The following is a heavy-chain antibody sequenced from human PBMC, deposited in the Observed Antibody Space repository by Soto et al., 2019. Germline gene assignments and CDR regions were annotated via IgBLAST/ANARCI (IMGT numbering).Heavy chain of an antibody. V-gene: IGHV1-18*01. CDR3: ARDLRQLLRSSSAGYYYGMDV. D-gene: IGHD2-15*01. J-gene: IGHJ6*02. CDR1: GYTFTTYG. Sequence: ASVKVSCKASGYTFTTYGISWVRQAPGQGLEWMGWISAYNGNTNYAQELQGRVTMTTDTSTSTAYMELRSLRSDDTAVYYCARDLRQLLRSSSAGYYYGMDVWGQGTTVTVSS. CDR2: ISAYNGNT.